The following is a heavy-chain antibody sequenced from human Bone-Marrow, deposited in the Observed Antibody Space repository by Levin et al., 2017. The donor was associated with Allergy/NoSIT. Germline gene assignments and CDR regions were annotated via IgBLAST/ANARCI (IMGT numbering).Heavy chain of an antibody. J-gene: IGHJ4*01. CDR2: INPHNGDT. D-gene: IGHD3-22*01. V-gene: IGHV1-2*02. CDR3: ARRSDNTGYPLDY. Sequence: GESLKISCKASGYTFTGYYLQWVRQAPGQGLEWLGWINPHNGDTDFAQKFQGRVTMTRDTSIRTAYMELTSLKSDDTAVYFCARRSDNTGYPLDYWGQGTLVTVSS. CDR1: GYTFTGYY.